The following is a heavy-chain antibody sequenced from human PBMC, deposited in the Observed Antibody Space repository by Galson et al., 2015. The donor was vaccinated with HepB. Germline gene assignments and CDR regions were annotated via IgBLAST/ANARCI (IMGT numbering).Heavy chain of an antibody. CDR1: GFTFSSYW. J-gene: IGHJ4*02. Sequence: SLRLSCAASGFTFSSYWMHWVRQAPGKGLVWVSRINSDGSSTSYADSVKGRFTISRDNAKNTLYLQMNSLRAEDTAVYYCARVGYYYDSSGYYSPGFDYWAREPWSPSPQ. CDR2: INSDGSST. CDR3: ARVGYYYDSSGYYSPGFDY. D-gene: IGHD3-22*01. V-gene: IGHV3-74*01.